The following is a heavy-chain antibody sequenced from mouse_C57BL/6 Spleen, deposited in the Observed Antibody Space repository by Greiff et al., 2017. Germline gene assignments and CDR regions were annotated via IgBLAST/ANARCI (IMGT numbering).Heavy chain of an antibody. V-gene: IGHV1-81*01. CDR1: GYTFTSYG. D-gene: IGHD2-4*01. CDR3: ARRSNDYDGYYAMDY. Sequence: QVQLKQSGAELARPGASVKLSCKASGYTFTSYGISWVKQRTGQGLEWIGEIYPRSGTTYYNEKFKGKATLTADKASSTAYMELRSLTSEDSAVYFCARRSNDYDGYYAMDYWGQGTSVTVSS. CDR2: IYPRSGTT. J-gene: IGHJ4*01.